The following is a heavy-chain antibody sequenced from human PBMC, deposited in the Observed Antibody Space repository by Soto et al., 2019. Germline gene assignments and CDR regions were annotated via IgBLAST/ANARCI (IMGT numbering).Heavy chain of an antibody. J-gene: IGHJ4*02. V-gene: IGHV1-18*01. CDR3: ARDIAFAIDY. CDR2: IYSKAGKM. Sequence: QVHLLQSGAEVQKPGASVKVSCKTSGYTFNDFGITWVRQAPGLGLEWLGWIYSKAGKMNFAPKFQNRVIMTTATSTSTAFMELTSLTFDDSAIYFCARDIAFAIDYWGQGTLVTVS. D-gene: IGHD2-15*01. CDR1: GYTFNDFG.